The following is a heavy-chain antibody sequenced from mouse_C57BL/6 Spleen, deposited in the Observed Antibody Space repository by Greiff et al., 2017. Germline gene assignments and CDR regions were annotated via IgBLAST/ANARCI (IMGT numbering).Heavy chain of an antibody. CDR2: IDPETGGT. CDR1: GYTFTDYE. D-gene: IGHD1-1*01. CDR3: TNYYGSSYGYFDY. V-gene: IGHV1-15*01. J-gene: IGHJ2*01. Sequence: VQVVESGAELVRPGASVTLSCKASGYTFTDYEMHWVKQTPVHGLEWIGAIDPETGGTAYNQKFKGKAILTADKSSSTAYMELRSLTSEDSAVYYCTNYYGSSYGYFDYWGQGTTLTVSS.